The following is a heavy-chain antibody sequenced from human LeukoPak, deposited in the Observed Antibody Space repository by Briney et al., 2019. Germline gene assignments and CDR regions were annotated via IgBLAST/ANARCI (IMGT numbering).Heavy chain of an antibody. CDR2: ISGGGGST. J-gene: IGHJ4*02. D-gene: IGHD1-26*01. CDR3: ARGVGSGSRLRAGDY. CDR1: GFTFTSYS. Sequence: GGPLRLSCAASGFTFTSYSMNWVRQAPGKGLEWVSTISGGGGSTYHADSVKGRFAISRDNSKNTLYLQMNSLRAEDTAVYYCARGVGSGSRLRAGDYWGQGTLVTVSS. V-gene: IGHV3-23*01.